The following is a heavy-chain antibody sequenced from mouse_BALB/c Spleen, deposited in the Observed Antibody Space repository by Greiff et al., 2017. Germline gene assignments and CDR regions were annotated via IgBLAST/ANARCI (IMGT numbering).Heavy chain of an antibody. CDR2: ISYDGSN. CDR1: GYSITSGYY. D-gene: IGHD2-4*01. V-gene: IGHV3-6*02. J-gene: IGHJ3*01. CDR3: ARDTYDYDEFAY. Sequence: EVKLQESGPGLVKPSQSLSLTCSVTGYSITSGYYWNWIRQFPGNKLEWMGYISYDGSNNYNPSLKNRISITRDTSKNQFFLKLNSVTTEDTATYYCARDTYDYDEFAYWGQGTLVTVSA.